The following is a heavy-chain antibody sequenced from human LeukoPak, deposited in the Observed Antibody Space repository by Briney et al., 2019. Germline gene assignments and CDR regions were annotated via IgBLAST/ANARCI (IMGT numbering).Heavy chain of an antibody. V-gene: IGHV4-38-2*01. D-gene: IGHD2-2*01. CDR1: GYSISSGYY. J-gene: IGHJ4*02. Sequence: PSETLSLTCPVSGYSISSGYYWAWIRQPPGKGLEWIGSMYHSGSTYDSPSLKSRVTMSVDTSKNQFSLKLTSVTAADTAVYYCARQRYCHSTSCYFDYWGQGTLVTVSS. CDR3: ARQRYCHSTSCYFDY. CDR2: MYHSGST.